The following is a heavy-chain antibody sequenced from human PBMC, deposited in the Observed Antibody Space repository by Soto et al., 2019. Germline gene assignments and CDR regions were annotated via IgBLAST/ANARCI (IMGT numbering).Heavy chain of an antibody. CDR3: ARDTGIQYGMDV. D-gene: IGHD5-18*01. CDR2: INHSGST. CDR1: GGSFSGYY. Sequence: QVQLQQWGAGLLKPSETLSLTCAVYGGSFSGYYWIWIRQPPGKGLEWIGEINHSGSTNYNPSLKSRVTISVDTSKNQFSLKLSSVTAADTAVYYCARDTGIQYGMDVWGQGTTVTVSS. V-gene: IGHV4-34*01. J-gene: IGHJ6*02.